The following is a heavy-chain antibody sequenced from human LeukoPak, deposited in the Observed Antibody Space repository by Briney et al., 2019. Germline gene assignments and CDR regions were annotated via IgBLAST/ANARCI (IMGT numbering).Heavy chain of an antibody. CDR1: GYSISSGYY. CDR2: IYHSGST. D-gene: IGHD3-3*01. V-gene: IGHV4-38-2*02. CDR3: ARGGYYDFWSGYYTGSYYLDY. Sequence: PSETLSLTCTVSGYSISSGYYWGWIRQPPGKGLEWIGSIYHSGSTYYNPSLKSRVTISVDTSKNQFSLKLSSVTAADTAVYYCARGGYYDFWSGYYTGSYYLDYWGQGTLVTVSS. J-gene: IGHJ4*02.